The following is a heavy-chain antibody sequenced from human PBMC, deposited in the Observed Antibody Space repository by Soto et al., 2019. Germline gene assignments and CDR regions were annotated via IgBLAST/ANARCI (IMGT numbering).Heavy chain of an antibody. CDR3: ARAYGGYADY. CDR1: GGSISSYC. D-gene: IGHD5-12*01. Sequence: SETLSLTCTVSGGSISSYCWSWIRQPPGKGLEWIVYSYYSGSTNYNPSLKSRVTISVDTSKNQFSLKLSSVTAADTAVYYGARAYGGYADYWGQGALVTVSS. J-gene: IGHJ4*02. CDR2: SYYSGST. V-gene: IGHV4-59*01.